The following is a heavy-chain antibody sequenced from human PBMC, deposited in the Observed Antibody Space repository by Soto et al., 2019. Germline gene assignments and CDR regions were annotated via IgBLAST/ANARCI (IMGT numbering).Heavy chain of an antibody. V-gene: IGHV3-11*06. Sequence: GSLRLSCAASGFTFSDYYMSWIRQAPGKGLEWVSYISSSSSYTNYADSVKGRFTISRDNAKNSLYLQMNSLRAEDTAVYYCAGYCISTSCSDHDAFDIWGQGTMVTVSS. J-gene: IGHJ3*02. CDR1: GFTFSDYY. CDR3: AGYCISTSCSDHDAFDI. CDR2: ISSSSSYT. D-gene: IGHD2-2*01.